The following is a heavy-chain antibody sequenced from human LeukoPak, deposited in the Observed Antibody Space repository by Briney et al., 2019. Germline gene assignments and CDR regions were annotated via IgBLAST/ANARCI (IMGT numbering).Heavy chain of an antibody. Sequence: SETLSLTCTVSGGSISSYYWSWIRQPPGKGLGWIGYIYYSGSTNYNPSLKSRVTISVDTSKNQFSLKLSSVTAADTAVYYCARIEDYGGNSVNYWGQGTLVTVSS. CDR3: ARIEDYGGNSVNY. CDR1: GGSISSYY. J-gene: IGHJ4*02. CDR2: IYYSGST. D-gene: IGHD4-23*01. V-gene: IGHV4-59*01.